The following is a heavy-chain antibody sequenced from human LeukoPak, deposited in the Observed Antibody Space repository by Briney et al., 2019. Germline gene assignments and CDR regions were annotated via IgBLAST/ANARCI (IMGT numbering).Heavy chain of an antibody. V-gene: IGHV1-8*01. J-gene: IGHJ4*02. D-gene: IGHD3-10*01. CDR2: MNPNSGNT. CDR1: GYTFTSYD. Sequence: GASVKVSCKASGYTFTSYDINWVRQATGQGLEWMGWMNPNSGNTGYAQKFQGRVTMTRNTSISTAYMELSSLRSEDTAVYYCAKPVYGSGYYFDYWGQGTLVTVSS. CDR3: AKPVYGSGYYFDY.